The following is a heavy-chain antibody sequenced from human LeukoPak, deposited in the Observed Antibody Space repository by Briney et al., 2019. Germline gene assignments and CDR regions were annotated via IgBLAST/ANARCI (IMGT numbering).Heavy chain of an antibody. D-gene: IGHD3-10*01. Sequence: GGSLRLSCAVSGFTFSSYGMHWVRQAPGKGLEWVAVIWYDGSNKYYADSVKGRFTISRDNSKNTLYLQMNSLRAEDTAVYYCARDFPASLMVRGVIIDYNWFDPWGQGTLVTVSS. V-gene: IGHV3-33*01. CDR2: IWYDGSNK. J-gene: IGHJ5*02. CDR1: GFTFSSYG. CDR3: ARDFPASLMVRGVIIDYNWFDP.